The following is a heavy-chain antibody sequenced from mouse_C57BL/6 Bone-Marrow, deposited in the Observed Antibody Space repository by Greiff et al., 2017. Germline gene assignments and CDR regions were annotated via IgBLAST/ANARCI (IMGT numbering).Heavy chain of an antibody. CDR1: GFNIKDDY. CDR2: IDPENGDT. V-gene: IGHV14-4*01. CDR3: TTRRWYFDV. J-gene: IGHJ1*03. Sequence: EVQLQQSGAELVRPGASVKLSCTASGFNIKDDYMHWVKQRPEQGLEWIGWIDPENGDTEYASKFQGKATITADTSSNTAYLQLSSLTSEDTAVYCCTTRRWYFDVWGTGTTVTVSS.